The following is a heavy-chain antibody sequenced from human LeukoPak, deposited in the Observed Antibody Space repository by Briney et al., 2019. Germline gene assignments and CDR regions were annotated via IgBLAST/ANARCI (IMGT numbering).Heavy chain of an antibody. CDR3: ARAPWEDPLYYYYYYGMDV. Sequence: ASVKVSCKASGYTFTGYYMHWVRQAPGQGLEWMGWINPNSGGTNYAQKFQGRVTMTRDTSISTAYMELSGLRSDDTAVYYCARAPWEDPLYYYYYYGMDVWGQGTTVTVSS. D-gene: IGHD1-26*01. V-gene: IGHV1-2*02. CDR2: INPNSGGT. J-gene: IGHJ6*02. CDR1: GYTFTGYY.